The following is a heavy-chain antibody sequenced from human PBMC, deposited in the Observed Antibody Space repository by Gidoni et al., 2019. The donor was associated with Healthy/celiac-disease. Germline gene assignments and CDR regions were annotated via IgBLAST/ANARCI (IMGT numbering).Heavy chain of an antibody. CDR1: GFTFSSYR. J-gene: IGHJ4*02. Sequence: EVQLVESGGGLVQPGGSLRLSCAASGFTFSSYRMNWVRQAPGKGLGLVSYISSSSSTIYHADSVKGRFTISRDNAKNSLYLQMNSLRAEDTAVYYCARVYYDYVWGTEMAFDYWGQGTLVTVSS. D-gene: IGHD3-16*01. V-gene: IGHV3-48*01. CDR3: ARVYYDYVWGTEMAFDY. CDR2: ISSSSSTI.